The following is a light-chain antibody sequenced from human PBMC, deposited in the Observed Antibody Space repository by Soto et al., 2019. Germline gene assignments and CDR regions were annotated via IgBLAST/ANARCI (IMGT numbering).Light chain of an antibody. CDR1: QTVRNNY. J-gene: IGKJ4*01. V-gene: IGKV3D-20*02. CDR3: QQRNNWPLT. CDR2: DAS. Sequence: EVVLTESPCTLSLSPGERATLSCRASQTVRNNYLAWYQQKPGQAPRLLSYDASSRATGIPARFSGSGSGTDFTLTISSLEPEDSAVYYCQQRNNWPLTFGGGTKVDIK.